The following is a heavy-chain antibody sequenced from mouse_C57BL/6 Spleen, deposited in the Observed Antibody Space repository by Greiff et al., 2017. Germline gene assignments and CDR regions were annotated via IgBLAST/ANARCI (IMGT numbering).Heavy chain of an antibody. V-gene: IGHV1-52*01. J-gene: IGHJ3*01. Sequence: QVQLQQPGAELVRPGSSVKLSCKASGYTFTSYWMHWVKQRPIQGLEWIGNIDPSDSETHYNQKFKDKATLTVDKSSSTAYMQLSSLTSEDSAVYYCARTYGSSHEGFAYWGQGTLVTVSA. CDR1: GYTFTSYW. D-gene: IGHD1-1*01. CDR3: ARTYGSSHEGFAY. CDR2: IDPSDSET.